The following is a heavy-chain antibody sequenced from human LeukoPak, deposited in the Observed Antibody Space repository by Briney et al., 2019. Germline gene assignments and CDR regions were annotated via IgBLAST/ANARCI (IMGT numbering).Heavy chain of an antibody. Sequence: GSLRLPCAASGFPFSRFAMSWVRQAPGKGLEWVSAISGSGGSTYYADSVKGRFTISRDNSKNTLYLQMNSLRAEDTAVYYCAKQWQQWLDRTFDYWGQGTLVTVSS. J-gene: IGHJ4*02. CDR1: GFPFSRFA. CDR2: ISGSGGST. V-gene: IGHV3-23*01. CDR3: AKQWQQWLDRTFDY. D-gene: IGHD6-19*01.